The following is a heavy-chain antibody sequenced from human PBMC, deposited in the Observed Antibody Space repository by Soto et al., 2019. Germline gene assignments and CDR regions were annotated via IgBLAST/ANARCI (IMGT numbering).Heavy chain of an antibody. CDR2: ISYDGSNK. D-gene: IGHD3-16*02. V-gene: IGHV3-30*18. J-gene: IGHJ3*02. CDR1: GFTFSSYG. CDR3: AKDPPEYYDYIWGSYRSYAFDI. Sequence: LSLTCAASGFTFSSYGMHWVRQAPGKGLEWVAVISYDGSNKYYADSVKGRFTISRDNSKNTLYLQMNSLRAEDTAVYYCAKDPPEYYDYIWGSYRSYAFDIWGQGTMVTVSS.